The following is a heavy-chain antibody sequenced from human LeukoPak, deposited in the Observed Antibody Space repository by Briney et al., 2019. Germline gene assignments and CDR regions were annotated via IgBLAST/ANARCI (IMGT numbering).Heavy chain of an antibody. D-gene: IGHD2-15*01. CDR1: GVAFSAYG. CDR2: ISYDGSNK. J-gene: IGHJ4*02. CDR3: ARDRLGYCSGGSCHPLDY. V-gene: IGHV3-30*03. Sequence: GGSLRLSCAASGVAFSAYGMHWIRQAPGKGLEWVAVISYDGSNKYYADSVKGRFTISRDNSKNTLYLQMNSLRAEDTAVYYCARDRLGYCSGGSCHPLDYWGQGTLVTVSS.